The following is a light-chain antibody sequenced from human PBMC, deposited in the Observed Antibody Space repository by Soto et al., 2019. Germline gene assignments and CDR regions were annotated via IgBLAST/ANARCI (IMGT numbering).Light chain of an antibody. CDR2: AAS. V-gene: IGKV1-9*01. CDR1: QDISSS. Sequence: DLQLTQSPSFLSASVGDRVTIACRASQDISSSLAWYQQKPGKAPKLLIYAASTLQSGVTSRFSGSGSATEFTLTINSLQPEDFATYYCQQFNSYPYTFGQGTKLEIK. CDR3: QQFNSYPYT. J-gene: IGKJ2*01.